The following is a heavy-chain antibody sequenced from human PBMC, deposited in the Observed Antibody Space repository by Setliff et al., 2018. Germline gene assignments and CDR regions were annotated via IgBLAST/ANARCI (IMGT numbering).Heavy chain of an antibody. CDR1: GFSFSGSA. CDR3: ARAGLGWEPFDF. J-gene: IGHJ3*01. Sequence: GGSLRLSCAASGFSFSGSAVYWVRQASVKGLEWIGRIRGRTDNYATAYAASVRGRFTISRDVSKNTAYLQMNSLKTEDTAVYYCARAGLGWEPFDFWGQGTMVTVSS. V-gene: IGHV3-73*01. D-gene: IGHD1-26*01. CDR2: IRGRTDNYAT.